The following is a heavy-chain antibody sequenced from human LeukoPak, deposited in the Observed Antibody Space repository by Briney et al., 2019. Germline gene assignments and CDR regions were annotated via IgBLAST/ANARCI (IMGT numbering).Heavy chain of an antibody. V-gene: IGHV3-7*01. J-gene: IGHJ4*02. CDR2: IKQDGSEK. Sequence: GGSLRLSCAASGFTFSSYAMGWVRQAPGKGLEWVANIKQDGSEKYYVDSVKGRFTISRDNAKNSLYLQMNSLRAEDTAVYYCARAEVVKLFDYWGQGTLVTVSS. D-gene: IGHD4-23*01. CDR1: GFTFSSYA. CDR3: ARAEVVKLFDY.